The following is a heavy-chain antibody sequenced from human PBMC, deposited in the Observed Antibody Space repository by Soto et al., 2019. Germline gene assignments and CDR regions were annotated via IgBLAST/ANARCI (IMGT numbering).Heavy chain of an antibody. V-gene: IGHV3-30-3*01. Sequence: QVQLVESGGGVVQPGRSLRLSCAASGFTFSSYAMHWVRQAPGKGLEWVAVISYDGSNKYYADSVKGRFTISRDNSKNTLYLQMNSLRAEDTAVYYCARALPFGGADLSDAFDIWGQGTMVTVSS. CDR1: GFTFSSYA. CDR2: ISYDGSNK. D-gene: IGHD3-16*01. J-gene: IGHJ3*02. CDR3: ARALPFGGADLSDAFDI.